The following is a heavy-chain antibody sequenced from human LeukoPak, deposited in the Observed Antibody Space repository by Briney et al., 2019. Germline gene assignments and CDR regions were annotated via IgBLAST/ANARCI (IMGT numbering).Heavy chain of an antibody. D-gene: IGHD5-18*01. J-gene: IGHJ4*02. CDR1: GVSISGYY. V-gene: IGHV4-4*07. Sequence: PSETLSLTCIGSGVSISGYYWSWIRQPAGKRLEWIGRIYASGSTYYNPSLKSRVTMLVDTSKNQFSLNLSSVTAADTALYYCARLYSYGPFKYWGQGTLVTVSS. CDR2: IYASGST. CDR3: ARLYSYGPFKY.